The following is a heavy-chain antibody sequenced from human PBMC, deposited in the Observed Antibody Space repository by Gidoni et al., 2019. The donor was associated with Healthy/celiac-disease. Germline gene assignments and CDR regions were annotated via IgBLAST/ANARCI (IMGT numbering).Heavy chain of an antibody. D-gene: IGHD4-17*01. V-gene: IGHV3-33*01. J-gene: IGHJ4*02. Sequence: QVQLVESGGGVVQPGRSLRLSCAASGFTFSSYGMHWVRQAPGKGLEWVAVIWYDGSNKYYADSVKGRFTISRDNSKNTLYLQMNSLRAEDTAVYYCAREFSGDYVYGLGDYWGQGTLVTVSS. CDR1: GFTFSSYG. CDR2: IWYDGSNK. CDR3: AREFSGDYVYGLGDY.